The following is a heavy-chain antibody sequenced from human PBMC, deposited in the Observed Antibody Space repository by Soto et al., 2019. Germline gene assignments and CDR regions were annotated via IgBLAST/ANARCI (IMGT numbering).Heavy chain of an antibody. CDR1: GGSISSGDYY. J-gene: IGHJ4*02. CDR2: IYYSGST. D-gene: IGHD3-10*01. CDR3: ARVAVLWFGEPAYYFDY. Sequence: SKTLSLTCTASGGSISSGDYYWSWLRQPPGKGLEWIGYIYYSGSTYYNPSLKSRVTRSVDTSKNQFSLKLSSVTAADSAVYYCARVAVLWFGEPAYYFDYWGQGTLVTVSS. V-gene: IGHV4-30-4*01.